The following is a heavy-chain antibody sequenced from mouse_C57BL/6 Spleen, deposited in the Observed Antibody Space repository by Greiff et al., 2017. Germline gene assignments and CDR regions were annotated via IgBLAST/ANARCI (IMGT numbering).Heavy chain of an antibody. CDR1: GYSFTGYY. Sequence: EVQLQQSGPELVKPGASVKISCKASGYSFTGYYMNWVKQSPEKSLEWIGEINPSTGGTTYNQKFKAKATLTVDKSSSTAYMQLKSLTSEDSAVYYCARSKGYYAMDYGGQGTSGTVSS. J-gene: IGHJ4*01. V-gene: IGHV1-42*01. CDR2: INPSTGGT. CDR3: ARSKGYYAMDY.